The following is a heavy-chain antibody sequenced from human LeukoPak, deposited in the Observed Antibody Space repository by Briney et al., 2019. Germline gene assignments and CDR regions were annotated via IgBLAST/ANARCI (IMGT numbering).Heavy chain of an antibody. V-gene: IGHV1-2*02. J-gene: IGHJ5*02. CDR1: EYSFTDCY. Sequence: ASVKVSCTTSEYSFTDCYIHWERQAPGQGLEWMGWINPKTGGTKDVQRFEDRVTMTRDTSINTVYMELNRVTSDDTAFYYCAREAPYEPGIKLDSWGQGTLVTVSS. CDR2: INPKTGGT. CDR3: AREAPYEPGIKLDS. D-gene: IGHD1-14*01.